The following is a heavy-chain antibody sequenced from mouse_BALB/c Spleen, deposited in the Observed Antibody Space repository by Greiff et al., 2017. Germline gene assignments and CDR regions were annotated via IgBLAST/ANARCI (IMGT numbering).Heavy chain of an antibody. CDR3: ARYGNYEGMDY. D-gene: IGHD2-1*01. V-gene: IGHV3-2*02. CDR2: ISYSGST. J-gene: IGHJ4*01. Sequence: DVQLQESGPGLVKPSQSLSLTCTVTGYSITSDYAWNWIRQFPGNKLEWMGYISYSGSTSYNPSLKSRISITRDTSKNQFFLQLNSVTTEDTATYYCARYGNYEGMDYWGQGTSVTVSS. CDR1: GYSITSDYA.